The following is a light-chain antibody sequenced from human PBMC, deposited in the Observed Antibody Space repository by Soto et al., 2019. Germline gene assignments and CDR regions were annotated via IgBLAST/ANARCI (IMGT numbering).Light chain of an antibody. CDR1: SSDVGGYNY. CDR3: SSHAGSSNVV. J-gene: IGLJ3*02. CDR2: EVT. Sequence: QSALTQPPSASGSPGQSVTISCTGTSSDVGGYNYVSWYQQHPGKAPKLIIYEVTKRPSGVPDRFSGSKSGNTASLTVSGLQADDEADYYCSSHAGSSNVVFGGGTKAHRP. V-gene: IGLV2-8*01.